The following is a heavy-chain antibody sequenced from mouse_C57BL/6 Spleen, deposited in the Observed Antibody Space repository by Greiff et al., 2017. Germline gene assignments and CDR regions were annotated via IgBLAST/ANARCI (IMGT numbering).Heavy chain of an antibody. CDR3: ARFHYDYDWFAY. Sequence: LVKTGASVKISCKASGYSFTGYYMHWVKQSHGKSLAWIGYISCYNGATSYNQKFKGKATFTVDTSSSTAYMQFNSLTSEDSAVYYCARFHYDYDWFAYWGQGTLVTVSA. J-gene: IGHJ3*01. D-gene: IGHD2-4*01. CDR2: ISCYNGAT. V-gene: IGHV1S34*01. CDR1: GYSFTGYY.